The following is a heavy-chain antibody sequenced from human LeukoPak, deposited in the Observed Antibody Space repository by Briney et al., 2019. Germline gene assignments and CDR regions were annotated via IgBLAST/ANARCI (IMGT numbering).Heavy chain of an antibody. CDR1: GFTFSSCW. CDR2: INQEGSEK. D-gene: IGHD1-14*01. V-gene: IGHV3-7*01. Sequence: GGSLRLSCAASGFTFSSCWMNWFRQAPGKGLEWVGNINQEGSEKHYVNSVRGRFTISRDNSKNSLYLQLASLRAEDTALYYCARDRGRNSFDYWGQGTLVSVSS. J-gene: IGHJ4*02. CDR3: ARDRGRNSFDY.